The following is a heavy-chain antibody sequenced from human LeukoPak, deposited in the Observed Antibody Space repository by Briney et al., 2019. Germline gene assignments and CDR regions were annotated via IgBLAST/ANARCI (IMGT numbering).Heavy chain of an antibody. Sequence: LETLSLTCAVYGGSFSGYYWSWIRQPPGKGLEWIGEINHSGSTNYNPSLKSRVTISVDTSKNQFSLKLSSVTAADTAVYYCARGATTVTTDGVVQGYWYFDLWGRGTLVTVSS. J-gene: IGHJ2*01. CDR2: INHSGST. V-gene: IGHV4-34*01. D-gene: IGHD4-17*01. CDR3: ARGATTVTTDGVVQGYWYFDL. CDR1: GGSFSGYY.